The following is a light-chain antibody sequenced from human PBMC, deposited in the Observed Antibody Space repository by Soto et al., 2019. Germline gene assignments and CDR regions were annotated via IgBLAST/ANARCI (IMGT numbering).Light chain of an antibody. CDR2: GAS. Sequence: SEYTGDGATRSCRASQSVDSNLAWYQQKPGQTPRLLIYGASSRATGIPDRFSGSGSGTDFTLTISRLEPEEFAVYYCQQYGSSPQTFGQGTKVDI. CDR1: QSVDSN. CDR3: QQYGSSPQT. V-gene: IGKV3-20*01. J-gene: IGKJ1*01.